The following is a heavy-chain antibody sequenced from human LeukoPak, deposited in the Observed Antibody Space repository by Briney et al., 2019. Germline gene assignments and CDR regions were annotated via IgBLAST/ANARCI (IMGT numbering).Heavy chain of an antibody. Sequence: SETLSLTCTVSGGSISSYYWSWLRQPPGKGLEWIGYIYYSGSTNYNPSLKGRVTISVDTSKNQFSLKVSSVTAADTAVYYCARRGGSGRSFDYWGQGTLVTVSS. CDR1: GGSISSYY. D-gene: IGHD3-10*01. J-gene: IGHJ4*02. CDR2: IYYSGST. CDR3: ARRGGSGRSFDY. V-gene: IGHV4-59*01.